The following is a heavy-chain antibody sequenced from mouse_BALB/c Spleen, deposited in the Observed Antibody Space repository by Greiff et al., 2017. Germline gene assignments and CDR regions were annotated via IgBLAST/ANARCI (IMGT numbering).Heavy chain of an antibody. CDR1: GFTFSDYY. V-gene: IGHV5-4*02. CDR2: ISDGGSYT. J-gene: IGHJ4*01. D-gene: IGHD1-1*02. CDR3: ARGRGWCMDY. Sequence: EVKLMESGGGLVKPGGSLKLSCAASGFTFSDYYMYWVRQTPEKRLEWVATISDGGSYTYYPDSVKGRFTISRDNAKNNLYLQMSSLKSEDTAMYYCARGRGWCMDYWGQGTSVTVSS.